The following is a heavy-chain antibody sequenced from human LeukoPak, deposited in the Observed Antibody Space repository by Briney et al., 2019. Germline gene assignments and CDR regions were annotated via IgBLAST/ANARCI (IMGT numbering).Heavy chain of an antibody. CDR3: AREGFPPKISDFWSGLGPYYYYGMDV. J-gene: IGHJ6*02. CDR1: GFTFTSSA. CDR2: IVVVSGNT. V-gene: IGHV1-58*01. Sequence: GASVKVPCKASGFTFTSSAVQWVRQARGQRLEWIGWIVVVSGNTNYAQKFQERVTITRDMSTSTAYMELSSLRSEDTAVYYCAREGFPPKISDFWSGLGPYYYYGMDVWGQGTTVTVSS. D-gene: IGHD3-3*01.